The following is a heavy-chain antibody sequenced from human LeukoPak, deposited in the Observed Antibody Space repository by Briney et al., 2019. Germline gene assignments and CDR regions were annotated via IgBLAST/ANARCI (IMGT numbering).Heavy chain of an antibody. Sequence: SETLSLTCIVSGGSISNSSYYWGWIRQPPGKGLEWIGSIYYSGSAYYNPSLKSRVTISVDTSKNQFSLKLTSVTAADTAVYYCARHWVVTPNYWGQGTLVTVSS. CDR1: GGSISNSSYY. V-gene: IGHV4-39*01. CDR3: ARHWVVTPNY. J-gene: IGHJ4*02. CDR2: IYYSGSA. D-gene: IGHD4-23*01.